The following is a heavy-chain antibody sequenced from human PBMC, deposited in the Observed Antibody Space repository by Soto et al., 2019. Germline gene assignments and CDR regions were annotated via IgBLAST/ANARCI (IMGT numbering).Heavy chain of an antibody. CDR2: ISSSSSYI. V-gene: IGHV3-21*01. CDR3: ARDFPEPYDYVWGSYTVSPINFDY. Sequence: GGSLRLSCAASGFTFSSYSMNWVRQAPGKGLEWVSSISSSSSYIYYADSVKGRFTISRDNAKNSLYLQMNSLRAEDTAVYYCARDFPEPYDYVWGSYTVSPINFDYWGQGTLVTVSS. D-gene: IGHD3-16*01. J-gene: IGHJ4*02. CDR1: GFTFSSYS.